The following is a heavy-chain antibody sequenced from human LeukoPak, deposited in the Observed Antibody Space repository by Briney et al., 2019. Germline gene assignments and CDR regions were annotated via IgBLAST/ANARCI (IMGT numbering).Heavy chain of an antibody. Sequence: GGSLRLSCAASGFTFSSYGMHWVRQAPGKGLEWVAFIRYDGSNKYYADSVKGRFTISRDNSKNTLYLQMNSLRAEDTAVYYCAKVLAAAEAFDIWGQGTMVTVSS. V-gene: IGHV3-30*02. CDR2: IRYDGSNK. CDR1: GFTFSSYG. J-gene: IGHJ3*02. CDR3: AKVLAAAEAFDI. D-gene: IGHD6-13*01.